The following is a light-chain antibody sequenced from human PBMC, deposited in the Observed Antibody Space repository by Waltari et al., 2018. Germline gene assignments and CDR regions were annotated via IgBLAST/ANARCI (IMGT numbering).Light chain of an antibody. CDR2: GAS. Sequence: EIVMTQSPVTLSVSPGERAALSCRSSQSVRTNLASYQQRPGQTPRLLIYGASTRAAEIPARFSGSGSGTEFTLTISSLQSEDFAVYYCQQYNDWPYTFGQGTKLEI. CDR1: QSVRTN. J-gene: IGKJ2*01. V-gene: IGKV3-15*01. CDR3: QQYNDWPYT.